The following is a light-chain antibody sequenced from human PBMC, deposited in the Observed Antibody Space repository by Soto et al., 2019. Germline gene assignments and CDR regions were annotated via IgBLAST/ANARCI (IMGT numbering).Light chain of an antibody. CDR1: SSDVGSGNV. J-gene: IGLJ1*01. V-gene: IGLV2-23*01. CDR2: EGF. Sequence: QSVLTQPASVSGSPGQSITISCTGTSSDVGSGNVVSWYQHYPGKAPQLMIYEGFNRPSGVSSRFSGSRSGNTASLTTSGLQAEDEADYYCCSHAGGDTYVFGTGTKVTVL. CDR3: CSHAGGDTYV.